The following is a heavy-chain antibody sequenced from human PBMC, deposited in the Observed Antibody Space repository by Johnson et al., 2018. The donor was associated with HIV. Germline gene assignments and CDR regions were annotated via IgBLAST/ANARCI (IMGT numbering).Heavy chain of an antibody. V-gene: IGHV3-33*08. CDR3: ARDDILTGYYDGFDI. CDR2: IRYDGSNN. Sequence: QVQLVESGGGVVQPGRSLRLSCAASGFTFSSYAMHWVRQAPGKGLEWVAFIRYDGSNNYYADSVKGRFTISRDTSKNALYLQMNSLRAEDTAVYYCARDDILTGYYDGFDIWGQGTMVSVS. J-gene: IGHJ3*02. CDR1: GFTFSSYA. D-gene: IGHD3-9*01.